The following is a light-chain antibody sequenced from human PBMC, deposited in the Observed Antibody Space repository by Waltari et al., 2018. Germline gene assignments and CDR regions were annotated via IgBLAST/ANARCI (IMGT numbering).Light chain of an antibody. CDR1: QSVNKNY. Sequence: IVLTQPPGTLSLSPGERATLSCRASQSVNKNYLAWYQQKPGRAPGLLISGASSRATGIPDMFSGSGYGTGFSLTISRLGTEDFAVYYCQQYCSSPGKFGQGTKVEIK. J-gene: IGKJ1*01. V-gene: IGKV3-20*01. CDR2: GAS. CDR3: QQYCSSPGK.